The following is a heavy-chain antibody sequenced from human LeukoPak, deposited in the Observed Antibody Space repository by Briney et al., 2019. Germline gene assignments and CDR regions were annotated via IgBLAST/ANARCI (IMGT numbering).Heavy chain of an antibody. J-gene: IGHJ4*02. D-gene: IGHD2-2*01. CDR2: ISAYNGNT. V-gene: IGHV1-18*01. CDR1: GYTFTSYG. CDR3: ARVVVVPAATYFDY. Sequence: ASVKVSCKASGYTFTSYGISWVRQAPGQGLERMGWISAYNGNTNYAQKLQGRVTMTTDTSTSTAYMELRSLRSDDTAVYYCARVVVVPAATYFDYWGQGTLVTVSS.